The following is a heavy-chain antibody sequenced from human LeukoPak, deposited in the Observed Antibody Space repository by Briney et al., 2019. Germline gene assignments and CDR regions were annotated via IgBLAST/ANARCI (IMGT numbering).Heavy chain of an antibody. V-gene: IGHV3-21*01. CDR3: ARDVANDYVWGSYRGLQGY. J-gene: IGHJ4*02. Sequence: GGSLRLSCAASGFTFSSYSMNWGRQAPGKGLEWVSSISSSSSYIYYADSVKGRFTISRDNAKNSLYLQMNSLRAEDTAVYYCARDVANDYVWGSYRGLQGYWGQGTLVTVSS. D-gene: IGHD3-16*02. CDR1: GFTFSSYS. CDR2: ISSSSSYI.